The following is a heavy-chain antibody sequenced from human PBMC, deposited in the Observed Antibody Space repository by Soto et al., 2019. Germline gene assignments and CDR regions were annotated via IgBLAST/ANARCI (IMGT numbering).Heavy chain of an antibody. D-gene: IGHD3-22*01. V-gene: IGHV1-24*01. CDR3: ATDSYYDSSGVRGLDY. CDR1: GYTLTELS. Sequence: QVQLVQSGAEVKKPGASVKVSCKVSGYTLTELSMHWVRQAPGKGLGWMGGFDPEDGETIYAQTFQGRVTMTEDTSTDTAYMELSSLRSEDTAVYYCATDSYYDSSGVRGLDYWGQGTLVTVSS. CDR2: FDPEDGET. J-gene: IGHJ4*02.